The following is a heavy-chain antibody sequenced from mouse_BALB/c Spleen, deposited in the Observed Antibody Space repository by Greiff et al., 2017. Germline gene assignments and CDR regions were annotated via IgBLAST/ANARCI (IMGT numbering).Heavy chain of an antibody. CDR2: INPSTGYT. V-gene: IGHV1-7*01. Sequence: QVQLQQSGAELAKPGASVKMSCKASGYTFTSYWMHWVKQRPGQGLEWIGYINPSTGYTEYNQKFKDKATLTADKSSSTAYMQLSSLTSEDSAVYYCARGSGYLYAMDYWGQGTSVTVSS. D-gene: IGHD3-1*01. CDR3: ARGSGYLYAMDY. CDR1: GYTFTSYW. J-gene: IGHJ4*01.